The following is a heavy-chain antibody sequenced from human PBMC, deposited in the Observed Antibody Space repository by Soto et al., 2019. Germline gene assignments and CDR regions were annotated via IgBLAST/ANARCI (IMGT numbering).Heavy chain of an antibody. CDR1: GFTFDDYA. D-gene: IGHD6-19*01. J-gene: IGHJ6*02. V-gene: IGHV3-9*01. CDR3: AKDIAGIAVAGTSYGMDV. CDR2: ISWNSSSI. Sequence: EVKLVESGGGLVQPGRSLRLSCAASGFTFDDYAMHWVRQAPGKGLEWVSGISWNSSSIGYADSVKGRFTISRDNAKKSLYLQMNSLRAEDTALYYCAKDIAGIAVAGTSYGMDVWGQGTTVTVS.